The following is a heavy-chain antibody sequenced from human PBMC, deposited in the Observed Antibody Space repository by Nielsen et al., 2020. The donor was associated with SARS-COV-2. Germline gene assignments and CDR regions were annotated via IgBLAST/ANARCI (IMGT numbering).Heavy chain of an antibody. CDR3: ASQKAYCGGDCYFHFQH. Sequence: SETLSLTCSVSGDYIRSNDYYWGWIRQPPGKGLEWVGSIYYSGSTFYSPSLKSRVTISEDPSKNQFSLKLSSVTAADTAVYYCASQKAYCGGDCYFHFQHWGQGTLVTVSS. CDR2: IYYSGST. CDR1: GDYIRSNDYY. D-gene: IGHD2-21*02. J-gene: IGHJ1*01. V-gene: IGHV4-39*01.